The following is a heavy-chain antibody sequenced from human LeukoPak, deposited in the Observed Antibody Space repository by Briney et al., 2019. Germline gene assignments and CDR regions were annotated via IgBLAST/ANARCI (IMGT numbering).Heavy chain of an antibody. J-gene: IGHJ4*02. Sequence: PGGSLRLSCAASGFTFSSYEMNWVRQAPGKGLEWVSYISSSGSTIYYADSVKGRFTISRDNAKSSLYLQMNSLRAEDTAVYYCARDPGYRGGDCFSLDYWGQGTLVTVSS. D-gene: IGHD2-21*02. CDR2: ISSSGSTI. V-gene: IGHV3-48*03. CDR3: ARDPGYRGGDCFSLDY. CDR1: GFTFSSYE.